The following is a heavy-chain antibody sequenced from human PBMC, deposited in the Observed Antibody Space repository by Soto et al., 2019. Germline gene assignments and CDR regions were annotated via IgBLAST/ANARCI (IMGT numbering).Heavy chain of an antibody. D-gene: IGHD3-3*01. CDR2: IIPIFGTA. V-gene: IGHV1-69*13. CDR1: GGTFSSYA. CDR3: ASRLEVLRFLEWSTNYYGMDV. Sequence: ASVKVCCKASGGTFSSYAISWVRQAPGQGLEWMGGIIPIFGTANYARKFQGRVTITADESTSTAYMELSSLRSEDTAVYYCASRLEVLRFLEWSTNYYGMDVWGQGTTVTVSS. J-gene: IGHJ6*02.